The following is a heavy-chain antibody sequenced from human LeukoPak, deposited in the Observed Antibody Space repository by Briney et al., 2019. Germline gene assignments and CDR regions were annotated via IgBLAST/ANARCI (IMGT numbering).Heavy chain of an antibody. CDR1: GFTVSSNY. D-gene: IGHD1-20*01. CDR3: AGGGRYNWNPADY. Sequence: GGSLRLSCAASGFTVSSNYMSWVRQAPGKGLEWVSVIYSGGSTYYADSVKGRFTISRHNSKNTLYLQMNSLRAEDTAVYYCAGGGRYNWNPADYWGQGTLVTVSS. CDR2: IYSGGST. J-gene: IGHJ4*02. V-gene: IGHV3-53*04.